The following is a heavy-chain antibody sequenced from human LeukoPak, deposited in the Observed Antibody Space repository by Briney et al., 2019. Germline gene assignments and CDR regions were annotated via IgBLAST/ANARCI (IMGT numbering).Heavy chain of an antibody. D-gene: IGHD3-16*01. V-gene: IGHV3-66*01. Sequence: GGSLRLSCAASGFTVRSNYMTWVRQAPGKGLEWVSVLYSGGDTGYADSVKGRFTISRDNSKNTLFLQMNSLRAEDTAVYFCARDRSSWNNAYYGMDVWGQGTTVTVSS. J-gene: IGHJ6*02. CDR1: GFTVRSNY. CDR3: ARDRSSWNNAYYGMDV. CDR2: LYSGGDT.